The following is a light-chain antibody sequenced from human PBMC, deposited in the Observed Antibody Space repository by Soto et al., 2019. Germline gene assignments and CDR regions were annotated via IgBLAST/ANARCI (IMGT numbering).Light chain of an antibody. CDR1: SSDVGGYNY. V-gene: IGLV2-14*01. Sequence: QSVLTQPASVSGSPGQSITISCTGSSSDVGGYNYVSWYQQHPGKAPKLLIYEVRNRPSGVSIRFSGSKPGNTASLTISGLQAEDEADYYCSSYTSSSTYVFGTGTKVTVL. J-gene: IGLJ1*01. CDR2: EVR. CDR3: SSYTSSSTYV.